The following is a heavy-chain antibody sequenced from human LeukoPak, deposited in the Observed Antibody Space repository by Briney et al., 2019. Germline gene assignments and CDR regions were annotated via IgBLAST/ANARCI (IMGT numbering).Heavy chain of an antibody. J-gene: IGHJ4*02. CDR1: GHSFTSYW. D-gene: IGHD2-15*01. Sequence: GESLKISCKGSGHSFTSYWIGWVRQMPGKGLEWMGTIYPYGSDTRYSPSFQSQVTISADKSISTAYLQWSSLKTSDSAIYYCTNTDCSSGICYADYWGQGTRVTVSS. V-gene: IGHV5-51*01. CDR2: IYPYGSDT. CDR3: TNTDCSSGICYADY.